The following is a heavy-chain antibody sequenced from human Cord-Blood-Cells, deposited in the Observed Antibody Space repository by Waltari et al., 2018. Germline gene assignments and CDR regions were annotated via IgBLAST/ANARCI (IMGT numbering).Heavy chain of an antibody. V-gene: IGHV4-34*01. D-gene: IGHD6-6*01. Sequence: QVQLQQWGAGLLKPSETLSLTCAVYGGSFSGYYWSWIRQPPGKGLEWIGEINHSGSTNYNPSLKSRVTISVDTSKNQFSLKLSSVTAADTAVYYCARGLSDSSSSWGQGTLVTVSS. CDR1: GGSFSGYY. J-gene: IGHJ5*02. CDR2: INHSGST. CDR3: ARGLSDSSSS.